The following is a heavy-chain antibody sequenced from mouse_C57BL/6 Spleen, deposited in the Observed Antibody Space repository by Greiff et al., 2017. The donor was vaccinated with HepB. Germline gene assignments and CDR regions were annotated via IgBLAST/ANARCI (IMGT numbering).Heavy chain of an antibody. CDR2: INPSSGYT. CDR3: ARSHKGYFDV. V-gene: IGHV1-4*01. J-gene: IGHJ1*03. Sequence: VQLQQSGAELARPGASVKMSCKASGYTFPSYTMHWVKQRPGQGLEWIGYINPSSGYTKYNQKFKDKATLTADKSSSTAYMQLSILTSEDSAVYYCARSHKGYFDVWGTGTTVTVSS. CDR1: GYTFPSYT.